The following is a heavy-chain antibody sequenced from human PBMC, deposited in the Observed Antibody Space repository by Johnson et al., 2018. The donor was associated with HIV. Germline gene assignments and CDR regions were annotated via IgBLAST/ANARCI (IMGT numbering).Heavy chain of an antibody. V-gene: IGHV3-30-3*01. CDR1: GFTFTTYS. CDR2: ISYDVSNK. J-gene: IGHJ3*02. CDR3: ARDRTSYGWIHDAFDI. D-gene: IGHD3-16*02. Sequence: QEQLVESGGGVVQPGRSLRLSCAASGFTFTTYSVHWVRQAPGTGLEWVAVISYDVSNKYYADSVKGRFTISRDNSKNTFYLQMNSLRTEDTALYYCARDRTSYGWIHDAFDIWGQGTMVTVSS.